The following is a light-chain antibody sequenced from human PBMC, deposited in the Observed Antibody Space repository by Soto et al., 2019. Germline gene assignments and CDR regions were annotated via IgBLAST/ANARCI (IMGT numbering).Light chain of an antibody. V-gene: IGLV2-14*01. CDR1: SSDVGAYDF. CDR3: SSNTRKSTRV. CDR2: DVT. Sequence: QSALTQPASVSGSPGQSITISCTGTSSDVGAYDFVSWYQHYPGKAPKLVTFDVTHRPAGISHRFSGSKSANTASLTISGLPDEDEAYYCSSSNTRKSTRVFGGGTKLTVL. J-gene: IGLJ2*01.